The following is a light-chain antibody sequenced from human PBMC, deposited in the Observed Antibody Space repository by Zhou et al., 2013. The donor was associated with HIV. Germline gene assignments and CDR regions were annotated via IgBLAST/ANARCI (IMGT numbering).Light chain of an antibody. CDR2: KAS. V-gene: IGKV1-5*03. CDR3: QHYNTYLVT. Sequence: DIQMTQSPSTLSASVGDRVTISCRASQSIGSWVAWYQQKPGKAPNLLIYKASSLQSGVPSRFSGSGSGTEFTLTISSLQPDDFATYYCQHYNTYLVTFGGGTKVEIK. J-gene: IGKJ4*01. CDR1: QSIGSW.